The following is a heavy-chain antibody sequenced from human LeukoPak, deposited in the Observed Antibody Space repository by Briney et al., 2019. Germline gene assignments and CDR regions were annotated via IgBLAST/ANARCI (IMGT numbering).Heavy chain of an antibody. V-gene: IGHV3-48*03. J-gene: IGHJ3*02. CDR3: ARDRRYCSSTSCPSDAFDI. D-gene: IGHD2-2*01. Sequence: GGSLRLSFAASGFTFSIYAMSWVRQPPGKGLECVSYISNSGSTIYYADSVKGRFTISRDNAKNSLYLPMNSLRAEDTAVYYCARDRRYCSSTSCPSDAFDIWGQGTMVTVSS. CDR1: GFTFSIYA. CDR2: ISNSGSTI.